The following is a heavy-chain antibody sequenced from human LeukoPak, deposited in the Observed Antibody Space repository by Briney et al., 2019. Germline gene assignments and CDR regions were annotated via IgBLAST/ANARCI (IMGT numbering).Heavy chain of an antibody. CDR1: GGSISSSNW. Sequence: SGTLSPTCAVSGGSISSSNWWCWVRQPPGQGLEWIGEIYHSGSTNYNPSLKSRVTISVDKSKNQFSLKLSSLTPADTAVYDCARGVSGWYYDSSGYFDYWGQGTLVTVSS. J-gene: IGHJ4*02. CDR3: ARGVSGWYYDSSGYFDY. D-gene: IGHD3-22*01. CDR2: IYHSGST. V-gene: IGHV4-4*02.